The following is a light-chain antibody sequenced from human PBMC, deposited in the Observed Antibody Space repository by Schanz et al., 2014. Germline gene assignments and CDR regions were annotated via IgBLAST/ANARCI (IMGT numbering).Light chain of an antibody. CDR3: QSYETSLSNSVI. Sequence: QSVLTQPPSVSGAPGQRVSISCTGSSSNIGAGYAVHWYQQFPGTAPRLLIYGTINRPSGVPDRFSGSRSGTSASLAITGLQAEDEADYYCQSYETSLSNSVIFGGGTKLTVL. CDR1: SSNIGAGYA. CDR2: GTI. J-gene: IGLJ2*01. V-gene: IGLV1-40*01.